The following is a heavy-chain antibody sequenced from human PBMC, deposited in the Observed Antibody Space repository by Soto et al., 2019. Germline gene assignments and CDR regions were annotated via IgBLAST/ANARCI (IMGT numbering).Heavy chain of an antibody. V-gene: IGHV3-30-3*01. Sequence: GGSLRLSCAASGFTFSSYAMHWVRQAPGKGLEWVAVISYDGSNKYYADSVKGRFTISRDNSKNTLYLQMNSLRAEDTAVYYCASELRFLEWLLRPPFFDYWGQGTLVTVSS. CDR3: ASELRFLEWLLRPPFFDY. J-gene: IGHJ4*02. CDR1: GFTFSSYA. CDR2: ISYDGSNK. D-gene: IGHD3-3*01.